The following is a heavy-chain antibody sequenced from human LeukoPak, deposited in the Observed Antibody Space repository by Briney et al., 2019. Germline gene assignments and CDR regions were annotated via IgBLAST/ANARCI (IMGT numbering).Heavy chain of an antibody. CDR3: ARGIYYYISSRLDYFDY. CDR2: IKQDGSEK. D-gene: IGHD3-9*01. J-gene: IGHJ4*02. V-gene: IGHV3-7*01. Sequence: GGSLRLSCAASGFTFSSYWMRWVRQAPGKGLERVANIKQDGSEKYYVDSVKGRFTISRDNAKNSLYLQMNSLRAEDTAVYYFARGIYYYISSRLDYFDYWGQGTLVTVSS. CDR1: GFTFSSYW.